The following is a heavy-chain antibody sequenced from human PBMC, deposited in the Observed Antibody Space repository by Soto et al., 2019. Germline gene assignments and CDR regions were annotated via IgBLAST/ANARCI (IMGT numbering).Heavy chain of an antibody. J-gene: IGHJ3*02. D-gene: IGHD3-10*01. Sequence: ASVKVSCKASGYTFTGYYMHWVRQAPGQGLEWMGWINPNSGGTNYAQKFQGWVTMTRDTSISTAYMELSRLRSDDTAVYYCARSTMVTGVDAFDIWGQGTMVTVSS. CDR2: INPNSGGT. CDR1: GYTFTGYY. V-gene: IGHV1-2*04. CDR3: ARSTMVTGVDAFDI.